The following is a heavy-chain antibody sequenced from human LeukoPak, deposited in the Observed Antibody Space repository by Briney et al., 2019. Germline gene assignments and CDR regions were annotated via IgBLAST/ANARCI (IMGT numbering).Heavy chain of an antibody. CDR2: ISYDGSNK. CDR3: ARLAGSGWLDY. V-gene: IGHV3-30*03. CDR1: GFTFSSYA. Sequence: GGSLRLSCAASGFTFSSYAMHWVRQAPGKGLEWVAIISYDGSNKFYADSVKGRFTISRDNSKNTLYLQMNSLRAEDTAVYYCARLAGSGWLDYWGQGTLVTVSS. J-gene: IGHJ4*02. D-gene: IGHD6-19*01.